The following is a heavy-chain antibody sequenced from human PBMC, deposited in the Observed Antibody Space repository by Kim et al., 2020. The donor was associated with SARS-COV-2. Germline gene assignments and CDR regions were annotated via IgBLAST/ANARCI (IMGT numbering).Heavy chain of an antibody. J-gene: IGHJ4*02. Sequence: GGSLRLSCAASGFTVSSNYMSWVRQAPGKGLEWVSVIYSGGSTYYADSVKGRFTISRDNSKNTLYLQMNSLRAEDTAVYYCARDHKDTAMESSDGRYFDYWGQGTLVTVSS. CDR1: GFTVSSNY. D-gene: IGHD5-18*01. CDR2: IYSGGST. V-gene: IGHV3-66*01. CDR3: ARDHKDTAMESSDGRYFDY.